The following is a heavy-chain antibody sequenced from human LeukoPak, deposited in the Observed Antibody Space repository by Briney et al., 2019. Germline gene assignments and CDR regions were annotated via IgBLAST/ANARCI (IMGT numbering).Heavy chain of an antibody. J-gene: IGHJ4*02. D-gene: IGHD4-23*01. CDR2: IRSSDNKT. V-gene: IGHV3-23*01. Sequence: GGSLRLSCTASRITFSGYAMSWVRQAPGKGLEWVSVIRSSDNKTHYADFVKGRFTISRDNSKNTLYLQMNSLRVEDTAIYYCAKAPGGGNWNWGQGTLVTVSS. CDR3: AKAPGGGNWN. CDR1: RITFSGYA.